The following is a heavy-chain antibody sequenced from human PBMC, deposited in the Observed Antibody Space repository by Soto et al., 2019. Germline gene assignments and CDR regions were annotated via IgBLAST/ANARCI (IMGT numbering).Heavy chain of an antibody. D-gene: IGHD3-3*01. J-gene: IGHJ6*03. CDR3: ARAVDDFWSGYYSGPYYMDV. Sequence: PLQTLSLTCAISGDSVSSNSAAWNWIRQSPSRGLEWLGRTYYRSKWYNDYAVSVKSRITINPDTSKNQFSLQLNSVTPEDTAVYYCARAVDDFWSGYYSGPYYMDVWGKGTTVTVSS. CDR2: TYYRSKWYN. V-gene: IGHV6-1*01. CDR1: GDSVSSNSAA.